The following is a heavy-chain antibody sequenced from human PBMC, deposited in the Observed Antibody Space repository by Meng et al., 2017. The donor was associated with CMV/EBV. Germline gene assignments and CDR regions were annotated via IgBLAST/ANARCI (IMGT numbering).Heavy chain of an antibody. D-gene: IGHD1-14*01. Sequence: GGSLRLSCAASGFTFSSYAMSWVRQAPGKGLEWVSVIYSGGSSTYCADSVKGRFTISRDNSKNTLYLQMNSLRAEDTAVYYCAKDNPELDYWGQGTLVTVSS. J-gene: IGHJ4*02. CDR2: IYSGGSST. V-gene: IGHV3-23*03. CDR3: AKDNPELDY. CDR1: GFTFSSYA.